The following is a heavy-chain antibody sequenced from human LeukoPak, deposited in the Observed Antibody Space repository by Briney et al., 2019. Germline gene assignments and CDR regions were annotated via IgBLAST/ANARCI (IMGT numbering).Heavy chain of an antibody. D-gene: IGHD3-22*01. J-gene: IGHJ4*02. CDR1: GFTFSGYG. CDR2: IWYDGSND. V-gene: IGHV3-33*01. CDR3: ARSIPRYDGSAYYPDY. Sequence: GGSLRLSCAASGFTFSGYGMHRVRQAPGKGLEWVAVIWYDGSNDDYADSVKGRFTISRDNSKSTLYLQMNSLRAEDTAIYYCARSIPRYDGSAYYPDYWGQGTLVTVSS.